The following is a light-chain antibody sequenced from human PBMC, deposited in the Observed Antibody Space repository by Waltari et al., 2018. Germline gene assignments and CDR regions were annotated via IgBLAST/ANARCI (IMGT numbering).Light chain of an antibody. CDR3: QVWDFSTDHVV. CDR2: DDS. J-gene: IGLJ2*01. V-gene: IGLV3-21*01. CDR1: NVGTKG. Sequence: FVLTQPPSVSVAPGKSATISCEGVNVGTKGVHGYQQKPGQAPVLVVYDDSDRPSGIPERFSGSNFGNSAALTISGVEVGDEADYYCQVWDFSTDHVVFGGGTKLTVL.